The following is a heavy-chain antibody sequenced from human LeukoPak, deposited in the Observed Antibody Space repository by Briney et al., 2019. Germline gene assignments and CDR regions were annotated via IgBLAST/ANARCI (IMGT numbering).Heavy chain of an antibody. V-gene: IGHV3-30*03. J-gene: IGHJ2*01. CDR2: ISYDGSNK. CDR3: AGSGWADWYFDL. CDR1: GFTFSTYG. D-gene: IGHD6-19*01. Sequence: GGSLRLSCTASGFTFSTYGMHWVRRAPGKGLEWVAVISYDGSNKYYADSVKGRFTISRDNSKNTLYLQMNSLRAEDTAVYYCAGSGWADWYFDLWGRGTLVTVSS.